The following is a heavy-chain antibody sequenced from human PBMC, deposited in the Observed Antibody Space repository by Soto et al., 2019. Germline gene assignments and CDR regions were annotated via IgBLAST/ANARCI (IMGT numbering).Heavy chain of an antibody. CDR1: GGTFSSYT. D-gene: IGHD2-15*01. CDR2: IIPILGIA. V-gene: IGHV1-69*02. CDR3: ARSSSACSGGSCYTSYVDY. Sequence: QVQLVQSGAEVQKPGSSVKVSCKASGGTFSSYTISWVRQAPGQGLEWMGRIIPILGIANYAQKFQGRVTITADKSTSTAYMELSSLRSEDTAVYYCARSSSACSGGSCYTSYVDYWGQGTLVTVSS. J-gene: IGHJ4*02.